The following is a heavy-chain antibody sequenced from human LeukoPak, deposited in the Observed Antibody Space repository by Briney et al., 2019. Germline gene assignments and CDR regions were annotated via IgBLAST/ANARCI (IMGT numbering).Heavy chain of an antibody. CDR2: INHSGST. J-gene: IGHJ4*02. V-gene: IGHV4-34*01. CDR1: GGSFSGYY. D-gene: IGHD6-19*01. CDR3: ARDRFSVAGTNPLSY. Sequence: NTSETLSLTCAVYGGSFSGYYWSWIRQPPGKGLEWIGEINHSGSTNYNPSLKSRVTISVDTSKNQFSLKLSSVTAADTAVYYCARDRFSVAGTNPLSYWGQGTLVTVSS.